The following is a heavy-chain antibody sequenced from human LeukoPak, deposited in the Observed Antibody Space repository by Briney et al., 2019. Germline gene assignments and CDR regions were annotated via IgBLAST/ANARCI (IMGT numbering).Heavy chain of an antibody. CDR2: ISSSGSTI. D-gene: IGHD3-22*01. V-gene: IGHV3-48*04. J-gene: IGHJ3*02. Sequence: GGSLRLSCAASGFTFSSYGMHWVRQAPGKGLEWVSYISSSGSTIYYADSVKGRFTISRDNAKNSLYLQMNSLRAEDTAVYYCARDPYYDSSGRRGDAFDIWGQGTMVTVSS. CDR1: GFTFSSYG. CDR3: ARDPYYDSSGRRGDAFDI.